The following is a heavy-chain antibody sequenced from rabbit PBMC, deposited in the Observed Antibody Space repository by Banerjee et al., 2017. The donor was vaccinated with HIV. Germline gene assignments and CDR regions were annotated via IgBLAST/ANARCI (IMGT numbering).Heavy chain of an antibody. CDR1: GFTLSSYW. J-gene: IGHJ3*01. V-gene: IGHV1S40*01. Sequence: QSLEESGGDLVKPGASLTLTCTASGFTLSSYWICWVRQAPGKGLEWIACIYGGSSGSTHYASWAKGRFTISKTSSTTVTLQVTSLTAADTATYFCARQGSYGAAYELWGQGTLVTVS. CDR3: ARQGSYGAAYEL. CDR2: IYGGSSGST. D-gene: IGHD6-1*01.